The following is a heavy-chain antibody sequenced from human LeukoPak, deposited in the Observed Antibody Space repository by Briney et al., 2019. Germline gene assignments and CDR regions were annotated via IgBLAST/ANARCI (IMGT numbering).Heavy chain of an antibody. J-gene: IGHJ4*02. D-gene: IGHD1-26*01. V-gene: IGHV3-23*01. Sequence: GGSLRLSCAASGFTFSSYAMSWVRQAPGKGLEWVSAISGSGGSTYYADSVKGRFTISRDNAKNSLYLQMNSLRAVDTAVYYCARGGSRVGATDYYFDYWGQGTFVTVSS. CDR1: GFTFSSYA. CDR2: ISGSGGST. CDR3: ARGGSRVGATDYYFDY.